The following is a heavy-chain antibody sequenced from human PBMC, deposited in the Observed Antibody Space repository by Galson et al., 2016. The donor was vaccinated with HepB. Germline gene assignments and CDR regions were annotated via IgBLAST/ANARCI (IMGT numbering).Heavy chain of an antibody. D-gene: IGHD5-18*01. Sequence: SETLSLTCTVSSGSIRAYYWNWIRQSPGKGLEWIGYVYHTGGTSYSPSLNSRVTMSLDTSKNHFSLNMHSVTAADTAVYYCAAGYSYEIRFDFWGQGVLVSVSS. CDR3: AAGYSYEIRFDF. CDR1: SGSIRAYY. CDR2: VYHTGGT. J-gene: IGHJ5*01. V-gene: IGHV4-59*01.